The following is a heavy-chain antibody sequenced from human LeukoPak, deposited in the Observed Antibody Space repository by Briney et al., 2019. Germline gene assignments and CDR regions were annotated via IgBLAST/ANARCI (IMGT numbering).Heavy chain of an antibody. CDR1: GYTFTDEY. D-gene: IGHD1-14*01. V-gene: IGHV1-2*02. Sequence: ASVKVSCKTSGYTFTDEYIHWVRQAPGHGLECMGWMHPNTGDTVYVQKFQGRVTFTRDTSISTAYVELHRLRSDDTAVYYCVRHLTDPTSGDYWGQGTLVTASS. J-gene: IGHJ4*02. CDR2: MHPNTGDT. CDR3: VRHLTDPTSGDY.